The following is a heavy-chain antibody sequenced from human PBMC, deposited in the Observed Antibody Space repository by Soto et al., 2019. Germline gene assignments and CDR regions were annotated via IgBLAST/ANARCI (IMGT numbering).Heavy chain of an antibody. CDR2: INPNSGGT. J-gene: IGHJ6*02. V-gene: IGHV1-2*04. CDR1: GYTFTGYY. D-gene: IGHD6-13*01. Sequence: GASVKVSCKASGYTFTGYYMHWVRPAHEQGLEWMGWINPNSGGTNYAQKFQGWVTMTRDTSISTAYMELSRLRSDDTAVYYCARDARPGYSSSWYRYYYGMDVWGQGTTVTVSS. CDR3: ARDARPGYSSSWYRYYYGMDV.